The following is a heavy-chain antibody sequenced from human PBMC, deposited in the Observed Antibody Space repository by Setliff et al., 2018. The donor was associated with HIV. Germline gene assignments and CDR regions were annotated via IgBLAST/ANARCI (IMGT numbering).Heavy chain of an antibody. V-gene: IGHV4-4*09. J-gene: IGHJ4*02. CDR3: ARSPRIGVAGEFEY. D-gene: IGHD6-19*01. CDR2: IYTSGSV. Sequence: ASETLSLTCFVSGVSISDHYWSWIRQPPGKGLEWIGYIYTSGSVNYNPSLNSRVTISVDTSKNQFSLKVNSVTAADTAVYYCARSPRIGVAGEFEYWGQGTLVTVSS. CDR1: GVSISDHY.